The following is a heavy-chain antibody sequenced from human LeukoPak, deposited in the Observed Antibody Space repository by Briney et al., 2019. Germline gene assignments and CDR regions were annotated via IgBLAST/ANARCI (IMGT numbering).Heavy chain of an antibody. D-gene: IGHD5-12*01. CDR2: IYYSGST. V-gene: IGHV4-59*01. J-gene: IGHJ6*03. Sequence: SETLSLTCTVSGGSISSYYWSWIRQPPGKGLEWIGYIYYSGSTNYDPSLKSRVTISVDTSKNQFSLKLSSVTAADTAVYYRARLWANYYYYMDVWGKGTTVTVSS. CDR3: ARLWANYYYYMDV. CDR1: GGSISSYY.